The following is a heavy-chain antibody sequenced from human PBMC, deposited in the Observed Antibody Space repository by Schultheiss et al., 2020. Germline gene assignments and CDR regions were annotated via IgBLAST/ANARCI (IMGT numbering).Heavy chain of an antibody. CDR2: ISAYNGNT. CDR1: GYTFTSYG. V-gene: IGHV1-18*04. J-gene: IGHJ3*02. D-gene: IGHD3-10*01. Sequence: ASVKVSCKASGYTFTSYGISWVRQAPGQGLEWMGWISAYNGNTNYAQKLQGRVTMTTDTSTSTAYMELRSLRSDDTAVYYCARIGPGSSSQSDAFDIWGQGTMVTVSS. CDR3: ARIGPGSSSQSDAFDI.